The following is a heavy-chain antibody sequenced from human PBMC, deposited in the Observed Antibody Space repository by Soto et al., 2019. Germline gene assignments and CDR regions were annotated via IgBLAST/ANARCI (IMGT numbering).Heavy chain of an antibody. D-gene: IGHD1-26*01. CDR3: VVAIPSYPDN. J-gene: IGHJ4*02. CDR1: GGTFSSYA. Sequence: QVQLVQSGAEVRQPASSVKVSCKTSGGTFSSYAISWVRQAPGQGLEWMGGIVPIVDTSTYEQKFQGRVTITADESTSTVYMELSSLRPDDTGVYLRVVAIPSYPDNWGQGTLVTVSS. CDR2: IVPIVDTS. V-gene: IGHV1-69*12.